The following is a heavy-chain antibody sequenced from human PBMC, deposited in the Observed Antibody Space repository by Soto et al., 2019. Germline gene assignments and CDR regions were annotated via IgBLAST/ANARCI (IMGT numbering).Heavy chain of an antibody. D-gene: IGHD6-19*01. CDR1: GGTFSSYT. CDR3: ARERAVAGNNWLDP. V-gene: IGHV1-69*08. J-gene: IGHJ5*02. CDR2: IIPILGIA. Sequence: QVQLVQSGAEVKKPGSSVKVSCKASGGTFSSYTISWVRQAPGQGLEWMGRIIPILGIANYAQKFQGRVTXTALKXXSTAYMELSSLRSEDTAVYYCARERAVAGNNWLDPWGQGTLVTVSS.